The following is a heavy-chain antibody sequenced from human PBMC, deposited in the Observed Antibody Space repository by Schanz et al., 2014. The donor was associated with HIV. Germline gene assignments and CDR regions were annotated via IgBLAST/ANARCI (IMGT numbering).Heavy chain of an antibody. D-gene: IGHD6-19*01. CDR2: ISYDGSDK. J-gene: IGHJ3*02. V-gene: IGHV3-30*04. CDR3: ARSPDWAGTDAFDI. Sequence: QVQLVESGGGVVQPGRSLRLSCAASAFTFRSYALHWVRQAPGKGLDWVAGISYDGSDKYHADSVKGRFTISRDNPKNTLYLQMNSLRAEDTAIYYCARSPDWAGTDAFDIWGQGTMVTVSS. CDR1: AFTFRSYA.